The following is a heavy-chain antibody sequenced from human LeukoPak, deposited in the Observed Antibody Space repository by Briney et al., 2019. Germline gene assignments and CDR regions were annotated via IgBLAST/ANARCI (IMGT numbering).Heavy chain of an antibody. CDR3: ARDPSGAEWEFPLDY. D-gene: IGHD1-26*01. Sequence: GGSLRLSCAASGFTFSTYGMLWVRQAPGQGPEWVALIRYDGSNKYYADSVKGRFTISRDNSKNTLYLQMNSLRAEDTAVYYCARDPSGAEWEFPLDYWGQGTLVTVSS. J-gene: IGHJ4*02. CDR2: IRYDGSNK. V-gene: IGHV3-30*02. CDR1: GFTFSTYG.